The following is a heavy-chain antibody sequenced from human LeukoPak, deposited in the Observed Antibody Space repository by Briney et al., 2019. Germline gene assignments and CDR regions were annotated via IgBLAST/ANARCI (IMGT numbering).Heavy chain of an antibody. CDR3: VRDKGGRSGAIYYGAFDV. J-gene: IGHJ3*01. D-gene: IGHD1-26*01. V-gene: IGHV3-7*01. CDR2: IDQSGSTK. Sequence: PGGSLRLSCAASGFTFNTYWMIWVRQAPGKGLEWVANIDQSGSTKYYVDSLKSRFTITRDNAKNSLYLQMNSLRAEDTAVYYCVRDKGGRSGAIYYGAFDVWGQGTMVTVSS. CDR1: GFTFNTYW.